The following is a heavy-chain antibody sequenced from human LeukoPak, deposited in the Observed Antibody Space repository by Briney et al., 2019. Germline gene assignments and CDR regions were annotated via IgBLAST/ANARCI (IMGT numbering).Heavy chain of an antibody. CDR1: GGTFSTYT. Sequence: SVKVSCKASGGTFSTYTITWARQAPGQGPEWMGRIIPMFDMTTYAQKFQGRVTITVDKSTSTAYMELSSLRSEDTAVYYCARNHYYGSGRFRMDYGMDVWGQGTTVTVSS. CDR2: IIPMFDMT. J-gene: IGHJ6*02. V-gene: IGHV1-69*02. D-gene: IGHD3-10*01. CDR3: ARNHYYGSGRFRMDYGMDV.